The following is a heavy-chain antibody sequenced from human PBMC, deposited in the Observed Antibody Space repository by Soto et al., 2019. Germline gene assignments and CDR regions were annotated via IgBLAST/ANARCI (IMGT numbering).Heavy chain of an antibody. V-gene: IGHV3-66*01. CDR2: IYSGGST. D-gene: IGHD1-26*01. J-gene: IGHJ4*02. CDR1: GFXVSSSN. Sequence: PGGSLXLSCAASGFXVSSSNMRWVRQAPGKGLEWVSLIYSGGSTYYADSVKGRFTISRDNSKNTLFLQMNSVRADDTAMYYCARESSSGNPYFEYWGRGTLVTVSS. CDR3: ARESSSGNPYFEY.